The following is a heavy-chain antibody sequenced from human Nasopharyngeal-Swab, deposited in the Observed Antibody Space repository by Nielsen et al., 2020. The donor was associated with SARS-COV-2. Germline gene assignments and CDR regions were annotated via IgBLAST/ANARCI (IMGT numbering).Heavy chain of an antibody. Sequence: GASLKISCAASGFTFSSYGMHWARPAPGKGLEWVAVISYDGSNKYYADSVKGRFTISRDNSKNTLYLQMNSLRAEDTAVYYCARGSGSYKEILFDYWGQGTLVTVSS. CDR1: GFTFSSYG. D-gene: IGHD1-26*01. J-gene: IGHJ4*02. CDR2: ISYDGSNK. V-gene: IGHV3-30*03. CDR3: ARGSGSYKEILFDY.